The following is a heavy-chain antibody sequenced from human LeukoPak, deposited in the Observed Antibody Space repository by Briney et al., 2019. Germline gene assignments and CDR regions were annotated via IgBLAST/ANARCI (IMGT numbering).Heavy chain of an antibody. V-gene: IGHV3-23*01. CDR2: ISGSGGST. J-gene: IGHJ6*02. D-gene: IGHD2-2*01. Sequence: GGSLRLSCAASGFTFSSYAMSWVGQAPGKGLEWVSAISGSGGSTYYADSVKGRFTISRDNSKNTLYLQMNSLRAEDTAVYYCAKSKVPAAIGHYYYYGMDVWGQGTTVTVSS. CDR1: GFTFSSYA. CDR3: AKSKVPAAIGHYYYYGMDV.